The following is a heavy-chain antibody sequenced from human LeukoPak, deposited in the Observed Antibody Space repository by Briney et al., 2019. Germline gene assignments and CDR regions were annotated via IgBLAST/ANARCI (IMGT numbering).Heavy chain of an antibody. Sequence: PSETLSLTCAVYGGSFSGYYWSWIRQPPGKGLEWIGEINHSGSTNYNPSLKSRVTISVDTSKNQFSLKLSSVTAADTAVYYCARNLIFGGYNWFDPWGQGTLVTVSS. J-gene: IGHJ5*02. D-gene: IGHD3-3*01. CDR2: INHSGST. CDR1: GGSFSGYY. CDR3: ARNLIFGGYNWFDP. V-gene: IGHV4-34*01.